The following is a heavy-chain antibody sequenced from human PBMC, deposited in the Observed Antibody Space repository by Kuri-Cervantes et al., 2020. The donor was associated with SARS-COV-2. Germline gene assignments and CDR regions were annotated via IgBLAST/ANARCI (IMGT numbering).Heavy chain of an antibody. CDR2: ISSRDNII. Sequence: GGSLRLSCTASGFTFGDYAMSWVRQAPGKGLEWISYISSRDNIIYYADSVKGRFTISRDNAKNSLYLQMNSLRAEDTAVYYCARGLRFGEFYYYYYMDVWGKGTTVTVSS. V-gene: IGHV3-11*04. CDR1: GFTFGDYA. D-gene: IGHD3-10*01. J-gene: IGHJ6*03. CDR3: ARGLRFGEFYYYYYMDV.